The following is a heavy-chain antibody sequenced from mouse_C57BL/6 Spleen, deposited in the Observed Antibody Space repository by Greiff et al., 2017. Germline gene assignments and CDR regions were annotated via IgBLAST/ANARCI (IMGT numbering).Heavy chain of an antibody. CDR1: GYTFTSYW. CDR3: AREGGDVGAMDY. Sequence: VQLQQPGAELVKPGASVKMSCKASGYTFTSYWITWVKQRPGQGLEWIGDIYPGSGSTNYNEKFKSKATLTVDTSSSTAYMQLSSLTSEDSAVXYCAREGGDVGAMDYWGQGTSVTVSS. V-gene: IGHV1-55*01. CDR2: IYPGSGST. J-gene: IGHJ4*01. D-gene: IGHD3-3*01.